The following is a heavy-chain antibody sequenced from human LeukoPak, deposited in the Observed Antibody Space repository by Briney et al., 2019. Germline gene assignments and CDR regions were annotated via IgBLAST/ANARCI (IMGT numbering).Heavy chain of an antibody. V-gene: IGHV1-2*02. D-gene: IGHD2-2*01. CDR3: ARTATPASDWLDL. CDR2: VHPNSGGT. Sequence: SVNVSCKASVYTFTDYNMHWLRQAPGQGLKWMGWVHPNSGGTNYAQNFQSRVAMTRDTSISTVYMELSRLTSDDAAVYYCARTATPASDWLDLWGQGTLVTVSS. J-gene: IGHJ5*02. CDR1: VYTFTDYN.